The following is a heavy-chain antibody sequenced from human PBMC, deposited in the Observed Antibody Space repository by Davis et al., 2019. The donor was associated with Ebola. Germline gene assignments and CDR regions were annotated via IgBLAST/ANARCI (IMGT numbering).Heavy chain of an antibody. V-gene: IGHV4-39*07. Sequence: SETLSLTCTVSGGSISSGDYYWSWIRQPPGKGLEWIGEINHSGSTNYNPSLKSRVTISVDTSKNQFSLKLSSVTAADTAVYYCARGRASRGRYYYYYGMDVWGQGTTVTVSS. J-gene: IGHJ6*02. CDR2: INHSGST. CDR3: ARGRASRGRYYYYYGMDV. D-gene: IGHD3-10*01. CDR1: GGSISSGDYY.